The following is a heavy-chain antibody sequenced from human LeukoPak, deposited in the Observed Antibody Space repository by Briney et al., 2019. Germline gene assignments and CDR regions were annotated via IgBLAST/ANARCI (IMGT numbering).Heavy chain of an antibody. CDR1: GFTFSNAW. Sequence: GGSLRLSCAASGFTFSNAWMSWVRQAPGKGLEWVGRIKSKTDGGTTDYAAPVKGRFTISRDDSKNTLYLQMNSLKTEDTAVYYCTTSAVYYYYVMDVWGQGTTVTVSS. J-gene: IGHJ6*02. V-gene: IGHV3-15*01. CDR2: IKSKTDGGTT. CDR3: TTSAVYYYYVMDV.